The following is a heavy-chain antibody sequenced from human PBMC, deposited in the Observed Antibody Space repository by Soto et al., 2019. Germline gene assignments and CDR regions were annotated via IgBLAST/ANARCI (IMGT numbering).Heavy chain of an antibody. Sequence: QLRLQESGPGLVKPSETLSLTCTVSGDAISSDSNYWGWIRQPPGKGLEWIGIATYTGTTYNNPSLSSRVTVSVDTSKNQFFPNLIYVNVADTAVYYCARRNYPYYFDSWGQGTLVTVSS. D-gene: IGHD3-16*02. J-gene: IGHJ4*02. CDR3: ARRNYPYYFDS. CDR2: ATYTGTT. CDR1: GDAISSDSNY. V-gene: IGHV4-39*01.